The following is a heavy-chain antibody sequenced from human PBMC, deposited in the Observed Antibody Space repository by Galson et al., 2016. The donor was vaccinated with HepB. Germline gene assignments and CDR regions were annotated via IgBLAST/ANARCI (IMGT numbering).Heavy chain of an antibody. CDR1: GYTFTSYY. CDR2: INPRGGST. J-gene: IGHJ4*02. CDR3: ARGTGTGGYFDY. D-gene: IGHD3/OR15-3a*01. V-gene: IGHV1-46*01. Sequence: SVKVSCKASGYTFTSYYMHWVRQAPGQGLEWMGIINPRGGSTSCAQKFQGRVTMTRDTSTSTVYMELSSLTSEDTAVYYCARGTGTGGYFDYWGQGTLVTVSS.